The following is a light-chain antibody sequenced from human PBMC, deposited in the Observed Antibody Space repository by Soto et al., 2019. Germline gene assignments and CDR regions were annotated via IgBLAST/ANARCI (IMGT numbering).Light chain of an antibody. CDR2: GAS. CDR3: QQYNDWPPLT. J-gene: IGKJ4*02. Sequence: EIVMTQSPAILSVSPGERATLSCRASQSVRNNLGWYQQKPGQAPRLLIYGASIRATGIPARFSGSGSGTEFTLTISSLQSEDYAVYYCQQYNDWPPLTFGGGTKVDIK. CDR1: QSVRNN. V-gene: IGKV3-15*01.